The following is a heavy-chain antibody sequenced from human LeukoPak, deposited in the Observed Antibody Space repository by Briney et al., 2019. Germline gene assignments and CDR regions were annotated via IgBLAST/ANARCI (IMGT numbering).Heavy chain of an antibody. V-gene: IGHV4-59*01. CDR1: GVSISSSY. D-gene: IGHD3-16*01. CDR2: IYYSGST. Sequence: SETLSLTCTASGVSISSSYWSGLRQPPGKGLEWIGHIYYSGSTTYNPSLKSRVTISVDTSKNQFSLNLSSVTAADTAVYYCARGFGSPDYWGQGTLVTVSS. CDR3: ARGFGSPDY. J-gene: IGHJ4*02.